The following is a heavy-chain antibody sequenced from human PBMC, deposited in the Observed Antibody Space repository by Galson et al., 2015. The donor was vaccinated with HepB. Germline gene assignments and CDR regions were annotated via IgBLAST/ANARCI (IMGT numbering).Heavy chain of an antibody. CDR2: TYYRSKWYN. CDR3: VRDWGGLNA. V-gene: IGHV6-1*01. CDR1: GDSVSNHNAA. Sequence: CAISGDSVSNHNAAWNWIRQSPSRGLEWLGRTYYRSKWYNDYLESVKSRVTINPDTSKNQFSLQLNSVTPEDTAVYYCVRDWGGLNAWGQGTLVTVSS. D-gene: IGHD3-16*01. J-gene: IGHJ5*02.